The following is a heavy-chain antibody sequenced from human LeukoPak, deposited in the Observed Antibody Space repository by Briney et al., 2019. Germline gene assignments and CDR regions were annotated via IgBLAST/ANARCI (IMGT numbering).Heavy chain of an antibody. V-gene: IGHV4-34*01. CDR2: INHSGST. CDR1: GGSFSGYY. Sequence: SETLSLTCAVYGGSFSGYYWSWIRQPPGKVLEWIGEINHSGSTNYNPSLKSRVTISVDTSKNQFSLKLSSVSAADTAVYYCASQDYYGSGSYGYWGQGTLVTVSS. J-gene: IGHJ4*02. CDR3: ASQDYYGSGSYGY. D-gene: IGHD3-10*01.